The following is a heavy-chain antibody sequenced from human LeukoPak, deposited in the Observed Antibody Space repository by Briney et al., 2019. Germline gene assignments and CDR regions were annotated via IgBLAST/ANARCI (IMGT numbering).Heavy chain of an antibody. CDR2: ITTSDGNT. Sequence: GGSLRLSCAASGFTFSSYAMHWVRQAPGKGLEWVSTITTSDGNTYYADSVKGRFTVSRDNSKNTLFLQMNSLRAEDTAVYYCAKDGGLWVSAHWGDSWGRGALVTVSS. V-gene: IGHV3-23*01. J-gene: IGHJ4*02. CDR3: AKDGGLWVSAHWGDS. D-gene: IGHD7-27*01. CDR1: GFTFSSYA.